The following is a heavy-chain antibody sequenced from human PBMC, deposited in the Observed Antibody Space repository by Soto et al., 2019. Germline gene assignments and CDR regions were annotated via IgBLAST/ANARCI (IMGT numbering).Heavy chain of an antibody. V-gene: IGHV1-18*01. Sequence: QVHLVQSGAEVKKPGASVNVSCKTSGYTFIRNGISWVRQAPGQGLEWMGWISPKSGNTKYAQTLQGRALMTTDTSTSTAYMELRSLRSDDTAVYYCVKDRDSNSWPSRDVWGPGTTVTVSS. CDR1: GYTFIRNG. CDR2: ISPKSGNT. CDR3: VKDRDSNSWPSRDV. J-gene: IGHJ6*02. D-gene: IGHD3-22*01.